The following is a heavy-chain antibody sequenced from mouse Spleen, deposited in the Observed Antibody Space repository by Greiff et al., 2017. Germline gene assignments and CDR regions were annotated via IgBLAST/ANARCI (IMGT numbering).Heavy chain of an antibody. CDR3: TRVTTVSYAMDY. CDR2: IDPETGGT. J-gene: IGHJ4*01. CDR1: GYTLTDYE. D-gene: IGHD1-1*01. Sequence: VQLVESGAELVRPGASVTLSCKASGYTLTDYEMHWVKQTPVHGLEWIGAIDPETGGTAYNQKFKGKAILTADKSSSTAYMELRSLTSEDSAVYYCTRVTTVSYAMDYWGQGTSVTVSS. V-gene: IGHV1-15*01.